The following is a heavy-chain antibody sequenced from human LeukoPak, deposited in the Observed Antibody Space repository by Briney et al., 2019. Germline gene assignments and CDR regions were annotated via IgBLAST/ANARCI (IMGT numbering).Heavy chain of an antibody. CDR1: GYSFTSYW. V-gene: IGHV5-51*01. D-gene: IGHD1-1*01. Sequence: GESLKISCKGSGYSFTSYWIGWVRQMPGKGLEWMGIIYPGDSDTRYSPSFQGQVTISADKSISTAYLQWSSLKASDTAMYYCARQGGATGTPYYFDYWGQGTLATVSS. CDR3: ARQGGATGTPYYFDY. CDR2: IYPGDSDT. J-gene: IGHJ4*02.